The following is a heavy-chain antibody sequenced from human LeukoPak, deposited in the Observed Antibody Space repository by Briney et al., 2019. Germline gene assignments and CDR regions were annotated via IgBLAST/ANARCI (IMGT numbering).Heavy chain of an antibody. CDR2: ISSSSSTI. J-gene: IGHJ6*02. CDR3: ARWFTSTFRHFCYYYGLDV. Sequence: GGSLRLSCAASGFTFSSYSMTWVRQAPGKGLEWVSYISSSSSTIYYADSVKGRFTISRDNAKNSLYLQMNSLIAEDTAVYYCARWFTSTFRHFCYYYGLDVWGQGTTVTVSS. D-gene: IGHD2-2*01. CDR1: GFTFSSYS. V-gene: IGHV3-48*01.